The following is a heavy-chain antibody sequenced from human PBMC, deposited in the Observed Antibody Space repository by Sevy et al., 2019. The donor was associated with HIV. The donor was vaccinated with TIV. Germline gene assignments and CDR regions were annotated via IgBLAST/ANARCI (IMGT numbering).Heavy chain of an antibody. V-gene: IGHV3-48*02. CDR2: INARSDTR. J-gene: IGHJ4*02. CDR1: GFTFTSHN. Sequence: GGSLRLSCLGSGFTFTSHNMHWVRHAPGKGLEWLSFINARSDTRSYADSVKGRFTISRDNAKNSVYLQMNSLRDEDTAVYYCVRDHLWACDFWGQGTLVTVSS. D-gene: IGHD3-3*02. CDR3: VRDHLWACDF.